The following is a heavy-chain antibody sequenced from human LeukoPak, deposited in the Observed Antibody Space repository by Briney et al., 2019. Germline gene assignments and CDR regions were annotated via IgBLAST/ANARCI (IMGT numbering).Heavy chain of an antibody. V-gene: IGHV3-9*03. CDR2: ISWNSGSI. CDR3: AKASTGYGSGYFDY. D-gene: IGHD3-10*01. J-gene: IGHJ4*02. Sequence: GGSLRLSCAASGFTFDDYAIHWVRQAPGKGLEWVSGISWNSGSIGCADSVKGRFTISRDNAKNSLYLQMNSLRAEDMALYYCAKASTGYGSGYFDYWGQGTLVTVSS. CDR1: GFTFDDYA.